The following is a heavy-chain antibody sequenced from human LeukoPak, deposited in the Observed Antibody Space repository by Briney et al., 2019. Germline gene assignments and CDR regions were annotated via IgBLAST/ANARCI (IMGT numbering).Heavy chain of an antibody. Sequence: PSETLSLTCAVSSGSISSSNWWSWVRQPPGKGLEWIGEIYHSGSTNYNPSLKSRVTISVDTSKNQFSLKLSSVTAADTAVYYCARDLTEWFDPWGQGTLVTVSS. CDR2: IYHSGST. CDR3: ARDLTEWFDP. CDR1: SGSISSSNW. J-gene: IGHJ5*02. V-gene: IGHV4-4*02.